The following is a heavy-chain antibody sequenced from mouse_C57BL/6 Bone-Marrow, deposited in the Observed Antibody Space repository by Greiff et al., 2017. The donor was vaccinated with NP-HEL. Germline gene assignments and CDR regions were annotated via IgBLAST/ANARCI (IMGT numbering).Heavy chain of an antibody. CDR2: ISSGSSTI. V-gene: IGHV5-17*01. Sequence: EVMLVESGGGLVKPGRSLKLSCAASGFTFSDYGMHWVRQAPEKGLEWVAYISSGSSTIYYAATVKGRFTISRDNAKNILFLQMTTLESEDTAMYYCASVDDYDGPWFAYWGQGTLVTVSA. CDR1: GFTFSDYG. D-gene: IGHD2-4*01. CDR3: ASVDDYDGPWFAY. J-gene: IGHJ3*01.